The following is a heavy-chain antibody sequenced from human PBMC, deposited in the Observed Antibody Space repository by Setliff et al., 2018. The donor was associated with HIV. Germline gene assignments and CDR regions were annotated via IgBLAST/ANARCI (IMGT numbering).Heavy chain of an antibody. CDR3: ARKGNWNYPYDY. Sequence: SETLSLTCTVSGGSISGYYWSWIRQAPGKGLEWMGYIYSGGSTNYNPSLKSRVTISEDTSKNQLSLKLRSVTAADTAVYYCARKGNWNYPYDYWGSGTLVTVSS. D-gene: IGHD1-7*01. CDR2: IYSGGST. J-gene: IGHJ4*02. V-gene: IGHV4-4*09. CDR1: GGSISGYY.